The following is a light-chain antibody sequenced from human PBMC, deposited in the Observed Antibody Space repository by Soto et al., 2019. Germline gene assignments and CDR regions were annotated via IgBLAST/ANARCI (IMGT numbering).Light chain of an antibody. CDR1: QSISSW. CDR3: QQYNSYPYT. CDR2: DAS. J-gene: IGKJ2*01. V-gene: IGKV1-5*01. Sequence: DIQMTQSPSTLSASVGDRVTITCRASQSISSWLAWYQQKPGKAPKLLIYDASSLESGVPSSFSGSGSGTEFTLTISSLQPDGFATYYCQQYNSYPYTFGQGTKLEIK.